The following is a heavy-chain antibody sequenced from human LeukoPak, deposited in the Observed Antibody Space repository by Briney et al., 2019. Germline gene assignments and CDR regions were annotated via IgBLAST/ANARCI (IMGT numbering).Heavy chain of an antibody. Sequence: ASVKVSCKASGYTFTSYDINWVRQATGQGLEWMGWISAYNGNTNYAQKLQGRVTMTTGTPTSTAYMELRSLRSDDTAVYYCAREEYSSSRWFDPWGQGTLVTVSS. CDR1: GYTFTSYD. CDR2: ISAYNGNT. J-gene: IGHJ5*02. V-gene: IGHV1-18*01. CDR3: AREEYSSSRWFDP. D-gene: IGHD6-6*01.